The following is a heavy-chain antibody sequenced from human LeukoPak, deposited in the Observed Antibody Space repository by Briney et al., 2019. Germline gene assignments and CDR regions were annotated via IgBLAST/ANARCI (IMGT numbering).Heavy chain of an antibody. CDR1: RFRFNNYA. CDR3: AKLPKAGGSNVLRYFDKGNFDY. D-gene: IGHD3-9*01. V-gene: IGHV3-23*01. J-gene: IGHJ4*02. Sequence: PGGSLPLSCAASRFRFNNYAMHWVRPAPGKGLEWVSAISGSGGSTYYADSVKGRFTLSRDNCKNTLYLQMNSLRAEDTAVYYCAKLPKAGGSNVLRYFDKGNFDYWGQGTLVTVSS. CDR2: ISGSGGST.